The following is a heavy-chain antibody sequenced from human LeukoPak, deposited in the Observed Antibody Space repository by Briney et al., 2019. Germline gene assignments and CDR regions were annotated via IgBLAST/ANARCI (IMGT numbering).Heavy chain of an antibody. V-gene: IGHV4-34*01. CDR3: ASGYSYGEDFDY. D-gene: IGHD5-18*01. CDR1: GGSFSGYY. CDR2: INHSGST. Sequence: SETLSLSCAVYGGSFSGYYWSWIRQPPGKGLEWIGEINHSGSTNYNPSLKSRVTISVDTSKNQFSLKLSSVTAEDTAAYYCASGYSYGEDFDYWGQGTLVTVSS. J-gene: IGHJ4*02.